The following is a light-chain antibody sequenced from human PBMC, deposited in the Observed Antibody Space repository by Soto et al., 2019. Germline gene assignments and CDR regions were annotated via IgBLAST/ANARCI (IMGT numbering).Light chain of an antibody. J-gene: IGLJ2*01. CDR2: GNS. V-gene: IGLV1-40*01. Sequence: QAVVTQPPSVSGAPGQRVTISCTGSSSNIGAGYDVHWYQQLPGTAPKLLIYGNSNRPSGVPDRFTGSKSGTSASLAITGLLAEDEADYYCQSYDSSLSGEEVFGGGTKVTVL. CDR1: SSNIGAGYD. CDR3: QSYDSSLSGEEV.